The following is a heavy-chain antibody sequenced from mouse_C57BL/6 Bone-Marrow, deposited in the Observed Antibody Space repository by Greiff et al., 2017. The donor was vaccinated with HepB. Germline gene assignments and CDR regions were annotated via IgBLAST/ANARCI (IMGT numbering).Heavy chain of an antibody. V-gene: IGHV1-64*01. CDR1: GYTFTSYW. CDR3: ARSDWRITTVY. D-gene: IGHD1-1*01. CDR2: IHPNSGST. Sequence: VQLQQPGAELVKPGASVKLSCKASGYTFTSYWMHWVKQRPGQGLEWIGMIHPNSGSTNYNEKFKSKATLTVDKSSSTAYMQLNSLTSEDSAVYYCARSDWRITTVYWGQGTTLTVSS. J-gene: IGHJ2*01.